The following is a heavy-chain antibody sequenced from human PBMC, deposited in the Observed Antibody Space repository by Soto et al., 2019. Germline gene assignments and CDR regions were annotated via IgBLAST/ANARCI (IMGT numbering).Heavy chain of an antibody. D-gene: IGHD3-9*01. J-gene: IGHJ6*03. V-gene: IGHV1-8*01. CDR3: AREGFPYLSDILTESNYYYYMDV. CDR1: GYTFTSYD. CDR2: RNPNSGNT. Sequence: ASVKVSCKASGYTFTSYDINWVRQATGQGLEWMGWRNPNSGNTGYAQKFQGRVTMTRNTSISTAYMELSSLRSEDTAVYYCAREGFPYLSDILTESNYYYYMDVWGKGTTVTVSS.